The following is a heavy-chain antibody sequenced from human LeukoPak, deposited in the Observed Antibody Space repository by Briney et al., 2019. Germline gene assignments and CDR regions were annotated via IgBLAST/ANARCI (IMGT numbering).Heavy chain of an antibody. J-gene: IGHJ4*02. Sequence: GGSLRLSCAASGFTFSSYEMNWVRQAPGKGLEWVSYISSSGSTIYYADSVKGRFTISRDNAKNSLYLQMNSLRAEDTAVYYCARDLTTVTTERIFDYWGQGTLVTVSS. CDR2: ISSSGSTI. CDR1: GFTFSSYE. D-gene: IGHD4-17*01. V-gene: IGHV3-48*03. CDR3: ARDLTTVTTERIFDY.